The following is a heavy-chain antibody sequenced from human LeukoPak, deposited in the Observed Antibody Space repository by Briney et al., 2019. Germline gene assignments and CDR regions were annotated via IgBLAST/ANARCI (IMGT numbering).Heavy chain of an antibody. D-gene: IGHD3-9*01. J-gene: IGHJ4*02. CDR3: ARDYDIVYQDY. V-gene: IGHV1-46*01. CDR2: IDPSGGST. Sequence: GASVKVSCKASGYSFTSYYMQWLRQAPGQGLEWMGIIDPSGGSTGYAPKFQGRVIMTRDTSTSTVYMDLSSLRSEDTAVYYCARDYDIVYQDYWGQGTLVTVSS. CDR1: GYSFTSYY.